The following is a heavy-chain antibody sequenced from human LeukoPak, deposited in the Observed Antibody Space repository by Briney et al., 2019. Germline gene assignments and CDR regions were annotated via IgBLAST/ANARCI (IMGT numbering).Heavy chain of an antibody. D-gene: IGHD3-10*02. CDR3: ARELHYYVAMDV. Sequence: SETLSLTCTVSGDSMRSYYWSFIRQSAGKGLEWVGRIHTSGTTWYRAPLKSRVTMSVDASKNQFSLRLTSVTAADTALYYCARELHYYVAMDVWGQGTTVTVSS. CDR1: GDSMRSYY. J-gene: IGHJ6*02. V-gene: IGHV4-4*07. CDR2: IHTSGTT.